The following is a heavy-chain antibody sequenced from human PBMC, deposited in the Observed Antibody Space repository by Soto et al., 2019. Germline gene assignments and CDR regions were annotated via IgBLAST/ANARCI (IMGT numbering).Heavy chain of an antibody. Sequence: SETLSLTCTVSGGSISSYYWSWIRQPPGKGLEWIGYIYYSGSTNYNPSLKSRVTISVDTSKNQFSLKLSSVTAADTAVYYCASSAAYYYDSSGYYPFDYWGQGTLVTVSS. V-gene: IGHV4-59*01. D-gene: IGHD3-22*01. CDR1: GGSISSYY. J-gene: IGHJ4*02. CDR2: IYYSGST. CDR3: ASSAAYYYDSSGYYPFDY.